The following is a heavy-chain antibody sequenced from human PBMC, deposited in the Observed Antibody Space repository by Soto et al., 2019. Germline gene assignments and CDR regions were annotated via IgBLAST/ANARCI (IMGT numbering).Heavy chain of an antibody. V-gene: IGHV1-18*01. CDR2: ISAYNGNT. CDR3: AINSRPTYYDPPYGMDV. D-gene: IGHD3-3*01. CDR1: GYTFTSYG. J-gene: IGHJ6*02. Sequence: ASVKVSCKASGYTFTSYGISWVRQAPGQGLEWMGWISAYNGNTNYAQKLQGRVTMTTDTSTSTAYMELRSLRSDDTVVYYCAINSRPTYYDPPYGMDVWGQGTTVPVSS.